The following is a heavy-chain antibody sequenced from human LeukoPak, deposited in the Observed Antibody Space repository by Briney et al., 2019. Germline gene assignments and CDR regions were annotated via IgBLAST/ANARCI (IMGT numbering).Heavy chain of an antibody. CDR2: IIPIFGTA. V-gene: IGHV1-69*01. J-gene: IGHJ4*02. CDR1: GGTFSSYA. D-gene: IGHD3-22*01. CDR3: ARDRPTYYYDSSGYYFPVY. Sequence: SVKVSCKASGGTFSSYAISWVRQAPGQGLEWMGGIIPIFGTANYAQKFQGRVTITADESTSTAYMELSSLRSEDTAVYYCARDRPTYYYDSSGYYFPVYWGQGTLVTVSS.